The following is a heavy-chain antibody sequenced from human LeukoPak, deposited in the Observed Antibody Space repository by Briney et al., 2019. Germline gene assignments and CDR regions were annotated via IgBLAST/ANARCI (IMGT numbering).Heavy chain of an antibody. V-gene: IGHV4-61*01. CDR2: IYYSGST. Sequence: NPSETLSLTCTVSGGSVSSGSYYWSWIRQPPGKGLEWIGYIYYSGSTYYNPSLKSRITISVDTSKNQFSLKLSSVTAADTAVYYCARVGVRFWEAFDIWGQGTLVTVSS. CDR3: ARVGVRFWEAFDI. CDR1: GGSVSSGSYY. J-gene: IGHJ3*02. D-gene: IGHD3-3*01.